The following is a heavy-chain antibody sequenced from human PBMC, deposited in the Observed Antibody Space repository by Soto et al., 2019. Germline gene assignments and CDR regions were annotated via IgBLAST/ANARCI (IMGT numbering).Heavy chain of an antibody. CDR2: IYYSGNT. D-gene: IGHD3-22*01. CDR3: ARQRGGYYDSSSNLYYFDY. Sequence: PSESLSLTCSVSDGSMNGRGYYWGWIRQPPGKGLEWIGSIYYSGNTYYNPSLKSRVTISVDTSKNQFSVNLSSVTAADTAVYYCARQRGGYYDSSSNLYYFDYWGQGTLVTVS. CDR1: DGSMNGRGYY. V-gene: IGHV4-39*01. J-gene: IGHJ4*02.